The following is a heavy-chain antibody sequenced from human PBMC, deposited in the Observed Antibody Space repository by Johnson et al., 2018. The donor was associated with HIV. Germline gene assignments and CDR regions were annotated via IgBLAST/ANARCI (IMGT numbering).Heavy chain of an antibody. J-gene: IGHJ3*02. CDR1: GFTFSSYA. CDR2: ISYDGSDK. V-gene: IGHV3-30*04. CDR3: ARGLYSSSDRDAFDI. Sequence: VQLLESGGGVVQPGRSLRLSCAASGFTFSSYALHWVRQAPGRGLEWVAVISYDGSDKYYADSVKGRFTISRDNSKNTLYLQMNSLRAEDTAIYYCARGLYSSSDRDAFDIWGQGTMVTVSS. D-gene: IGHD6-6*01.